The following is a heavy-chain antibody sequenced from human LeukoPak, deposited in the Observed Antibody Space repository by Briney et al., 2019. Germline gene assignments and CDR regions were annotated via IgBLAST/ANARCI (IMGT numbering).Heavy chain of an antibody. CDR3: AKKSIRLYCSGGSCYIDY. J-gene: IGHJ4*02. V-gene: IGHV3-21*01. D-gene: IGHD2-15*01. Sequence: GGSLRLSCAASGFTFSSYSMNWVRQAPGKGLEWVSSISSSSSYIYYADSVKGRFTISRDNAKNSLYLQMNSLRAEDTAVYYCAKKSIRLYCSGGSCYIDYWGQGTLVTVSS. CDR1: GFTFSSYS. CDR2: ISSSSSYI.